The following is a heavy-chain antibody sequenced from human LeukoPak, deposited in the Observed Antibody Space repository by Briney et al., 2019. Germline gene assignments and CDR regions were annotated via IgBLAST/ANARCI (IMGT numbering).Heavy chain of an antibody. Sequence: ASVKVSCKASGYTFTGYYMHWVRQAPGKGLEWMGGFDPEDGETIYAQKFQGRVTMTEDTSTDTAYMELSSLRSEDTAVYYCAASSPDMAFDIWGQGTMVTVSS. CDR2: FDPEDGET. D-gene: IGHD3-10*01. J-gene: IGHJ3*02. CDR3: AASSPDMAFDI. CDR1: GYTFTGYY. V-gene: IGHV1-24*01.